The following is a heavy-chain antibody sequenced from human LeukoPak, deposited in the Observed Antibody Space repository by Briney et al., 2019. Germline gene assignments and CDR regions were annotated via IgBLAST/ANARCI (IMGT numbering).Heavy chain of an antibody. D-gene: IGHD6-13*01. Sequence: ASVKVSCKASGYTFTSYAMHWVRQAPGQRFEWMGWINAGNGNTKYSQKFQGRVTITRDTSASTAYMELSSLRSEDTAVYYCASQTYSSSSWYLYYGMDVCGQGTTVTVSS. V-gene: IGHV1-3*01. CDR1: GYTFTSYA. J-gene: IGHJ6*02. CDR2: INAGNGNT. CDR3: ASQTYSSSSWYLYYGMDV.